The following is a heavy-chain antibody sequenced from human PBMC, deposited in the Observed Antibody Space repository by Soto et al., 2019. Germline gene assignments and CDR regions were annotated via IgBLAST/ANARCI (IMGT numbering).Heavy chain of an antibody. CDR3: ARAGYWSGGTCFYGNCDY. V-gene: IGHV1-46*01. Sequence: QVQLVQSGAEVKRPGASVKVSCKASGYTFTTYYMHWVRQAPGQGLEWLGIINPNGGSTTYAQKFQGRVTMTRDTSTSTVYSELSRRRSDDTAVYYCARAGYWSGGTCFYGNCDYWGQGTLVTVSA. CDR1: GYTFTTYY. J-gene: IGHJ4*02. CDR2: INPNGGST. D-gene: IGHD2-15*01.